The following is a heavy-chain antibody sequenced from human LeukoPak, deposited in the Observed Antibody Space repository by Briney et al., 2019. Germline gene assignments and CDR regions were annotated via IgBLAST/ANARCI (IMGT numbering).Heavy chain of an antibody. CDR2: VFHSGTT. CDR1: GDFISNY. D-gene: IGHD6-19*01. Sequence: SETLSLTCTVSGDFISNYWAWIRQSPGKGLEWLGSVFHSGTTNYYPSLKSRLTISVDTSKNQFSLKLKSVTAADTAVYYCARRSVAGFDYWGQGTLVTVSS. J-gene: IGHJ4*02. V-gene: IGHV4-59*08. CDR3: ARRSVAGFDY.